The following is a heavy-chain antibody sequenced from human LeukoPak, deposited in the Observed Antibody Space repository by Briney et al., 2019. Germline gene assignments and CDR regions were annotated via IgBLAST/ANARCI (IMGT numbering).Heavy chain of an antibody. J-gene: IGHJ2*01. CDR2: IIPIFGTA. CDR3: ARDLGSSGVDWYFDV. CDR1: GGTFSSYA. V-gene: IGHV1-69*13. Sequence: GSSVKVSCKASGGTFSSYAISWVRQAPGQGLEWMGGIIPIFGTANYAQKFQVRVTITADDYTSTSYMKLSSLRSEDTAVYYCARDLGSSGVDWYFDVWGRGTLVTVS. D-gene: IGHD3-3*01.